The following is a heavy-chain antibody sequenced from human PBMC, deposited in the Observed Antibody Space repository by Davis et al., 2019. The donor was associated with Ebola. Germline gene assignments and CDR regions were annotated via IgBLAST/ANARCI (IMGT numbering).Heavy chain of an antibody. CDR3: AIEAAAGTILFDY. D-gene: IGHD6-13*01. J-gene: IGHJ4*02. CDR2: INTGNGNT. V-gene: IGHV1-3*04. Sequence: AASVKVSCKASGYTFTSYAMHWVRQAPGQRLEWMGWINTGNGNTKYSQKFQGRVTITRDTSASTAYMELGSLRSEDTAVYYCAIEAAAGTILFDYWGQGTLVTVSS. CDR1: GYTFTSYA.